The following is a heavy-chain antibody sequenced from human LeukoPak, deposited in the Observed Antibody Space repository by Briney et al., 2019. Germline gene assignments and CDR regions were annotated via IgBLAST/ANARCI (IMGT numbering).Heavy chain of an antibody. CDR3: ARVVGYCSGGSCYGGYFDY. D-gene: IGHD2-15*01. V-gene: IGHV3-11*01. J-gene: IGHJ4*02. Sequence: GGSLRLSCAASGFTFSDYYMSWIRQAPGKGLEWVSYISSSGSTIYYADSVKGRFTISRDNAKNSLYLQMNSLRAEDTAVYYCARVVGYCSGGSCYGGYFDYWGQGTLVTVPS. CDR2: ISSSGSTI. CDR1: GFTFSDYY.